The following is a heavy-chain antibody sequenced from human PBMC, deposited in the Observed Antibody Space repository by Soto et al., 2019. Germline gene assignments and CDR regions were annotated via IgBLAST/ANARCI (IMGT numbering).Heavy chain of an antibody. V-gene: IGHV3-11*06. Sequence: QVQLVESGGGLVKPGGSLRLSCAASGFTFSDYYMSWIRQAPGKGLEWVSYISSSRSYTNYADSVKGRFTISRDHAKKSLYLQRNSLRAEDTAVYYCASGYSSGLRHIGYYYYYGMDVWGQGTTVTGSS. CDR2: ISSSRSYT. D-gene: IGHD6-19*01. CDR3: ASGYSSGLRHIGYYYYYGMDV. J-gene: IGHJ6*02. CDR1: GFTFSDYY.